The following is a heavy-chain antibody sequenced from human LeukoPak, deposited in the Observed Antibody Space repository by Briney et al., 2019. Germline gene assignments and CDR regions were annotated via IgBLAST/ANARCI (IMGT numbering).Heavy chain of an antibody. J-gene: IGHJ4*02. CDR2: IYNTGST. CDR1: GGSIRNYY. D-gene: IGHD2-2*01. V-gene: IGHV4-59*01. Sequence: SETLSLTCTVSGGSIRNYYWSWIRQPPGKGLEWIGYIYNTGSTSYNPSLKSRVTISVDTSKNQFSLKLSSVTAADTAVYYCARGAEYQLLPNFDYWGQGTLVTVSS. CDR3: ARGAEYQLLPNFDY.